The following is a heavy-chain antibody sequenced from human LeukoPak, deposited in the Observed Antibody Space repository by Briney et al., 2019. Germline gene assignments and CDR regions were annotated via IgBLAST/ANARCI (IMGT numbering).Heavy chain of an antibody. Sequence: GASVKVSCKASGGTFSSYAISWVRQAPGQGLEWVGGIIPIFGTANYAQKFQGRVTITADESTSTAYMELSGLRSEDTAVYYCARNIVATTHYYYGMDVWGKGTTVTVSS. D-gene: IGHD5-12*01. CDR1: GGTFSSYA. CDR3: ARNIVATTHYYYGMDV. V-gene: IGHV1-69*01. J-gene: IGHJ6*04. CDR2: IIPIFGTA.